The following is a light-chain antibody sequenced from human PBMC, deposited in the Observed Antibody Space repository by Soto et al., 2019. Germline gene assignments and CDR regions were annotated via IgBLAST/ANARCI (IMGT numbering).Light chain of an antibody. J-gene: IGKJ5*01. CDR2: YSS. Sequence: EVMMTQFPDTVSVPPGETVTLSCGASQSVRTNLAWYQQRPGQAPRLLIHYSSTRASDIPARFSGSGSGTDFTLTINSLEPEDFAVYYCQQRSSWPITFGQGTRLEI. CDR3: QQRSSWPIT. V-gene: IGKV3-11*01. CDR1: QSVRTN.